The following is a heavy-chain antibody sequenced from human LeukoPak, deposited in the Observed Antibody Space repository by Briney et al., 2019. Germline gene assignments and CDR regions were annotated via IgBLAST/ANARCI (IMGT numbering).Heavy chain of an antibody. CDR1: GYSFTSYW. V-gene: IGHV5-51*01. D-gene: IGHD6-19*01. J-gene: IGHJ4*02. CDR2: IYPGDSDT. Sequence: GESLKISCKGSGYSFTSYWIGWVRQMPGKGPEWMGIIYPGDSDTRYSPSFQGQVTISADKSISTAYLQWSSLKASDTAMYYCARRSKGVEGSGSDFDYWGQGTLVTVSS. CDR3: ARRSKGVEGSGSDFDY.